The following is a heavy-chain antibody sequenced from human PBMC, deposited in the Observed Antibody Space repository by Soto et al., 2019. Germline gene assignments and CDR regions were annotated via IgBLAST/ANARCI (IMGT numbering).Heavy chain of an antibody. V-gene: IGHV3-21*01. D-gene: IGHD1-26*01. CDR2: ISSSSSYI. Sequence: LRLSCAASGFTFSTYTMHWVRQAPGKGLEWVSSISSSSSYIYYADSVKGRFTISRDNGKNSLYLQMDSLRADDTAVYYCARETLGATVDYWGQGTLVTVSS. CDR3: ARETLGATVDY. J-gene: IGHJ4*02. CDR1: GFTFSTYT.